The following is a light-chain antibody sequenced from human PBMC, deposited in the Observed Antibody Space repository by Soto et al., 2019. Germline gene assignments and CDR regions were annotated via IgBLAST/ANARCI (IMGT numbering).Light chain of an antibody. V-gene: IGKV3-20*01. CDR2: GAS. CDR3: PQYRGSPYT. J-gene: IGKJ2*01. Sequence: EIVLTQSPGTLSLSPGERATLSCRASQSIWYSYLAWYQQKPGQAPRLLVYGASTRATGIPDRFSGSGSGTSFTLTINRPDAEDLPVYYRPQYRGSPYTFGQGTKLEIK. CDR1: QSIWYSY.